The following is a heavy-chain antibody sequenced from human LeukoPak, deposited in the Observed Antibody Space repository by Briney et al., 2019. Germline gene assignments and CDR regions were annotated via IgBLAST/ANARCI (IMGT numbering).Heavy chain of an antibody. CDR3: AKLPYSSSWYLPDY. Sequence: LGGSLRLSCAASGFTFSSYGMSWVRQAPGKGLEWVSAISGSGGSTYYADSVKGRFTISRDNSKNTLYLQMNSLRAEDTAVYYCAKLPYSSSWYLPDYWGQGTLVTVSS. CDR1: GFTFSSYG. J-gene: IGHJ4*02. CDR2: ISGSGGST. V-gene: IGHV3-23*01. D-gene: IGHD6-13*01.